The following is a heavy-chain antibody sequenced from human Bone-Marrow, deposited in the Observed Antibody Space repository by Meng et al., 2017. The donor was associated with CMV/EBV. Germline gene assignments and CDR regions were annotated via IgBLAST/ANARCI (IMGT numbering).Heavy chain of an antibody. J-gene: IGHJ6*02. CDR2: ISAYNGNT. CDR3: ARICSSTSCYTGIRTVTLYGMDV. D-gene: IGHD2-2*02. Sequence: ASVKVSCKASGYTFTSYGISWVRQAPGQGLEWMGWISAYNGNTNYAQKLQGRVTMTSDTSTNTVYMELSSLRSDDTAVYYCARICSSTSCYTGIRTVTLYGMDVWGQGTTVTVSS. CDR1: GYTFTSYG. V-gene: IGHV1-18*01.